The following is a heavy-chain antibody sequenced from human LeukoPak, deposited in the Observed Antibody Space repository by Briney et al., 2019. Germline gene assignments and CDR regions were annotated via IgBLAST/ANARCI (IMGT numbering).Heavy chain of an antibody. V-gene: IGHV4-31*01. CDR3: ARELITGTLYYFDY. J-gene: IGHJ4*02. CDR1: GGSISSGGYY. CDR2: IYYSGST. D-gene: IGHD1-7*01. Sequence: PSETLSLTCTVSGGSISSGGYYWSWIRQHPGKGLEWIGYIYYSGSTYYNPSLKSQVTISVDTSKNQFSLKLSSVTAADTAVYYCARELITGTLYYFDYWGQGTLVTVSS.